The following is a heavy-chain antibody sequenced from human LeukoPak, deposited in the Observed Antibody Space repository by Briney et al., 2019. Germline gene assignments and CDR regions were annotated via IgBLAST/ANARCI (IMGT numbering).Heavy chain of an antibody. V-gene: IGHV4-34*01. CDR3: ARSGRDAFDI. D-gene: IGHD1-26*01. Sequence: SETLSLTCAVYGGSFSGYYWSWIRQPPGKGLEWIGEINHSGSTNYNPSLKSRVTISVDTSKNQFSLKLSSVTAADTAVYYCARSGRDAFDIWGQGTMVTVSS. J-gene: IGHJ3*02. CDR1: GGSFSGYY. CDR2: INHSGST.